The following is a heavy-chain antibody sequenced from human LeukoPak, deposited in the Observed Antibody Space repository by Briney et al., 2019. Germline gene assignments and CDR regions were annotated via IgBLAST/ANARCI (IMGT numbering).Heavy chain of an antibody. CDR3: ARGIESYGDYGY. Sequence: KTSEILSLTCTVSGGSISGSYWSWIRQPPGKGLEWIAYMYNSGSTNYNPSLKSRVTISIDTSKNQFSLKLSSLTAADTAIYYCARGIESYGDYGYWGQGILVTVSS. D-gene: IGHD4-17*01. J-gene: IGHJ4*02. V-gene: IGHV4-59*01. CDR2: MYNSGST. CDR1: GGSISGSY.